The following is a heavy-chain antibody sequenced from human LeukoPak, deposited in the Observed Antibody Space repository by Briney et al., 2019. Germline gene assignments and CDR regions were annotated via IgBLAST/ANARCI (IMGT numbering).Heavy chain of an antibody. CDR2: INWNGSST. J-gene: IGHJ4*02. CDR3: ARERLTTVTGEFDY. CDR1: GFTFVDYG. V-gene: IGHV3-20*04. D-gene: IGHD4-17*01. Sequence: GGSLRLSCAASGFTFVDYGMSWVRQAPGKGLEGVSGINWNGSSTGYAYSVKGRFTIFRDNAKNSLYLQMNSLRAEDTALYYCARERLTTVTGEFDYWGQGTLVTVSS.